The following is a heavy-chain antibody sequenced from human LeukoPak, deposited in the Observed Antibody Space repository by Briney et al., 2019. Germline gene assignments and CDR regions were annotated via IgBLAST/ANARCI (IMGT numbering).Heavy chain of an antibody. Sequence: GGSLRLSCPPSGFTLGKPWMGWVGQVQGRGREWVGRIKSKTDGGTTDYAAPVKGRFTISRDDSKNTLYLQMNSLKTEDTAVYYCTTGVLVAWGQGTLVTVSS. CDR1: GFTLGKPW. CDR3: TTGVLVA. V-gene: IGHV3-15*01. D-gene: IGHD2-8*02. J-gene: IGHJ5*02. CDR2: IKSKTDGGTT.